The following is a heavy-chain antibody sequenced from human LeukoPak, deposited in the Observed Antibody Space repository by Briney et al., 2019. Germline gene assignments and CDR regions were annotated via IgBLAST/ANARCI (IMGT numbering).Heavy chain of an antibody. J-gene: IGHJ4*02. V-gene: IGHV1-2*02. Sequence: ASVKVSCKASGYTFTGYYMHWVRQAPGQGLEWMGWINPNSGGTNYAQKFQGRVTMTRDTSISTAYMEQSRLRSDDTAVYYCARGGPIWFREFDFDYWGQGTLVTVSS. CDR2: INPNSGGT. CDR3: ARGGPIWFREFDFDY. CDR1: GYTFTGYY. D-gene: IGHD3-10*01.